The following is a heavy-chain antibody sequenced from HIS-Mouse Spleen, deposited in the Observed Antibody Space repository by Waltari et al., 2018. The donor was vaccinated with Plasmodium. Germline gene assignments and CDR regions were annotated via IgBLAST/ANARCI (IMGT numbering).Heavy chain of an antibody. D-gene: IGHD6-13*01. CDR2: IKPIRAGT. CDR1: GYTFTGYY. J-gene: IGHJ1*01. CDR3: ARVLGYKAAAGTFVEYFQH. V-gene: IGHV1-2*06. Sequence: QVQLVQSGAEVKKPGASVKVSCKASGYTFTGYYMHWVRQAPGQGLEWTGRIKPIRAGTNYVQKFEGRVTMTRDTSIRTAYMGLSRLGSDDTAVYYCARVLGYKAAAGTFVEYFQHWGQGTLVTVSS.